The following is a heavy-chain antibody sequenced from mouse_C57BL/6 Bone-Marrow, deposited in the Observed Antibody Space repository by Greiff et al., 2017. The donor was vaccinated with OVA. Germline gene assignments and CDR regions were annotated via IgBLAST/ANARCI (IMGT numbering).Heavy chain of an antibody. CDR2: VYPYNGGT. CDR3: ARSSTCSSYHCWYFDV. J-gene: IGHJ1*03. D-gene: IGHD1-1*01. Sequence: VQLQQSGPVLVKPGPSVKISCKASGFTFTDYYMHWVKQSHGKSLEWIGLVYPYNGGTSYNQKFKGKATLTVDTSSSTAYMELNSLTSEDSAVYYCARSSTCSSYHCWYFDVWGTGTTVTVSS. V-gene: IGHV1-36*01. CDR1: GFTFTDYY.